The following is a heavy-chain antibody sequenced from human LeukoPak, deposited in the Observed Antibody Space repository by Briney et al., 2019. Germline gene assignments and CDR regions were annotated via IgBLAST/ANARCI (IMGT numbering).Heavy chain of an antibody. V-gene: IGHV4-34*01. J-gene: IGHJ3*02. CDR3: ARSFDSSGYYPDAFDI. D-gene: IGHD3-22*01. CDR2: INHSGSA. CDR1: GGSFSGYY. Sequence: SETLSLTCAVSGGSFSGYYWTWIRQPPGKGLEWIGEINHSGSANYNPSLMSRVTISLDTSKNHFSLKLSSVTAADTAVYYCARSFDSSGYYPDAFDIWGQGTMVTVSS.